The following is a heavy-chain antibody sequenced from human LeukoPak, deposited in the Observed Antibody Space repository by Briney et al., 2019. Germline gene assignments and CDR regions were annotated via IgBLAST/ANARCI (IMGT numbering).Heavy chain of an antibody. J-gene: IGHJ4*02. V-gene: IGHV4-59*01. CDR1: GGSISSYY. CDR2: IYYSGST. Sequence: SETLSLXCTVSGGSISSYYWSWIRQPPGKELEWIGYIYYSGSTNYNPSLKSRVTISVDTSKNQFSLKLSSVTAADTAVYYCAREGSYYRFDYWGQGTLATVSS. D-gene: IGHD1-26*01. CDR3: AREGSYYRFDY.